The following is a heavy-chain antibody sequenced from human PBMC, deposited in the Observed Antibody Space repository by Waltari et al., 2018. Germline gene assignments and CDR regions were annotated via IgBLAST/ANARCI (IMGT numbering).Heavy chain of an antibody. CDR2: IKHDGSEK. J-gene: IGHJ6*02. CDR1: GFTFSSYW. D-gene: IGHD2-2*02. V-gene: IGHV3-7*01. Sequence: EVQLVESGGGLVQPGGSLSLSCAASGFTFSSYWMSWVRQAQGKGLEGVANIKHDGSEKYYVDSVKGRFTISRDNAKNSLYLQMNSLRAEDTAVYYCARDLRYCSSTSCYTYYYYGMDVWGQGTTVTVSS. CDR3: ARDLRYCSSTSCYTYYYYGMDV.